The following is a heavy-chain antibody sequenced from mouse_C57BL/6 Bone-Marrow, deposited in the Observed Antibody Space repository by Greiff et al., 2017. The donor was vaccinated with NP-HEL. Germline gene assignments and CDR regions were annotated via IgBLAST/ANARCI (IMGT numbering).Heavy chain of an antibody. D-gene: IGHD1-1*01. Sequence: VQLQQSGAELVRPGASVKLSCTASGFNIKDDYMHWVKQRPEQGLEWIGWLDPENGDTEYASKFQGKATITADTSSNTAYLQLSSLTSEDTAVYYCFHYYGSSYFAYWGQGTLVTVSA. CDR1: GFNIKDDY. V-gene: IGHV14-4*01. CDR3: FHYYGSSYFAY. J-gene: IGHJ3*01. CDR2: LDPENGDT.